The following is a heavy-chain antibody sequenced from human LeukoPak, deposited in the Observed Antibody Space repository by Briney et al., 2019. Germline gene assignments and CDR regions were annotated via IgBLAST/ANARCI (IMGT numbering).Heavy chain of an antibody. D-gene: IGHD3-10*01. J-gene: IGHJ4*02. CDR3: MRGPYGSDY. CDR2: INPNSGGT. V-gene: IGHV1-2*04. Sequence: ASVKVSCKASGYTFTGYYMHWVRQAPGQGLEWMGWINPNSGGTNYAQKFQGWVTMTRDTSINTAYMDLSSLRSDDTAVYYCMRGPYGSDYWGQGTLVTVSS. CDR1: GYTFTGYY.